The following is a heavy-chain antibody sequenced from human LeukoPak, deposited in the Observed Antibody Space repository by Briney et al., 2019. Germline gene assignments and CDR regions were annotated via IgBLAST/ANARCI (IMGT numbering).Heavy chain of an antibody. V-gene: IGHV4-61*02. J-gene: IGHJ4*02. CDR3: ARSHYDSSGYYYGGFDY. CDR1: GGAISSGSHY. Sequence: SETLSLTCTVSGGAISSGSHYRSWIRQSAGKGLEWIGRIHTSGTTNSNPSLKSRVTISVDTSKNQFSLKLSSVTAADTAVYYCARSHYDSSGYYYGGFDYWGQGTLVTVSS. D-gene: IGHD3-22*01. CDR2: IHTSGTT.